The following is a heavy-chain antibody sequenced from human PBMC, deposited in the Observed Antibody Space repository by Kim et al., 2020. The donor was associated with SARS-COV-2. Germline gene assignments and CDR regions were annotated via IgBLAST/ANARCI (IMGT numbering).Heavy chain of an antibody. CDR3: ARAQWIQLWLYYFDY. CDR1: GFTFSSYE. CDR2: ISSSGSTI. J-gene: IGHJ4*02. Sequence: GGSLRLSCAASGFTFSSYEMNWVRQAPGKGLEWVSYISSSGSTIYYADSVKGRFTISRDNAKNSLYLQMNSLRAEDTAVYYCARAQWIQLWLYYFDYWGQGTLVTVSS. D-gene: IGHD5-18*01. V-gene: IGHV3-48*03.